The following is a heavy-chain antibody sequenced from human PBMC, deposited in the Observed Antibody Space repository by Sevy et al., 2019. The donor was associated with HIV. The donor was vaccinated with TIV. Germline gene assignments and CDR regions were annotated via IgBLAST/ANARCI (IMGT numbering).Heavy chain of an antibody. CDR3: ARGEVLKFFEWPSYGLDV. Sequence: GGSLRLSCAVSGFTFSSHWMFWVRQAPGKGLVWVSHINSHGTITNYADSVKGRFAISRDNTKNTIYLQMDSLRAEDTAVYYCARGEVLKFFEWPSYGLDVWGQGTKGTVSS. CDR1: GFTFSSHW. J-gene: IGHJ6*02. D-gene: IGHD3-3*01. V-gene: IGHV3-74*01. CDR2: INSHGTIT.